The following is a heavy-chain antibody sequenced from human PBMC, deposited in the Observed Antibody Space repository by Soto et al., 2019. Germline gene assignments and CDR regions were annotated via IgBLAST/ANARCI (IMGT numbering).Heavy chain of an antibody. V-gene: IGHV3-48*01. CDR2: ISSSSSTI. Sequence: GGSLRLSCAASGFTFSSYSMNWVRQAPGKGLEWVSYISSSSSTIYYADSVKGRFTISRDNAKNSLYPQMNSLRAEDTAVYYCARPAEDWYFDLWGRGTLVTVSS. J-gene: IGHJ2*01. CDR3: ARPAEDWYFDL. CDR1: GFTFSSYS.